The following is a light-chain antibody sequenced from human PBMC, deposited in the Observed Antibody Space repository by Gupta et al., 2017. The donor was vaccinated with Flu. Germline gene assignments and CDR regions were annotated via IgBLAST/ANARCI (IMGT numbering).Light chain of an antibody. J-gene: IGKJ1*01. CDR3: QQYGSPHPPPRT. V-gene: IGKV3-20*01. CDR2: GAS. CDR1: QSVSSSY. Sequence: EIVLTQSPGTLSLSPGERATLSCRASQSVSSSYLAWYQQKPGQAPRLLIYGASSRATGSPDRFSGSGFGKDFTLTISRLEPEEFAVYYCQQYGSPHPPPRTFGQGTKVEIK.